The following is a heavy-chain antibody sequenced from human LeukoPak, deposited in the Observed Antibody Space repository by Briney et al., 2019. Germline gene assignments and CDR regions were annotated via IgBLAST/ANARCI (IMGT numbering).Heavy chain of an antibody. CDR1: GVFIFSYY. D-gene: IGHD3-9*01. V-gene: IGHV4-59*08. CDR2: VHYSGST. CDR3: ATGRSIRYFDY. Sequence: SETLSLTCSVSGVFIFSYYWNWIRQPPGKGLEWIGYVHYSGSTNYNPSLKSRVTISVDTSKSQFSLKLSSATAADTAVYYCATGRSIRYFDYWGQGTLLTVSS. J-gene: IGHJ4*02.